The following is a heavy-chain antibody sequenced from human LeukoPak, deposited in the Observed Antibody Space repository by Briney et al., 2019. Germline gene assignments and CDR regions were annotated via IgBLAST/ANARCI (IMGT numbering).Heavy chain of an antibody. CDR2: ISAYNGNT. Sequence: ASVKVSCKASGGTFSSYAISWVRQAPGQGLEWMGWISAYNGNTNYAQKLQGRVTMTTDTSTSTAYMELRSLRSDDTAVYYCARGAAAAYYYDSSGYSPLDYWGQGTLVTVSS. V-gene: IGHV1-18*01. CDR3: ARGAAAAYYYDSSGYSPLDY. CDR1: GGTFSSYA. D-gene: IGHD3-22*01. J-gene: IGHJ4*02.